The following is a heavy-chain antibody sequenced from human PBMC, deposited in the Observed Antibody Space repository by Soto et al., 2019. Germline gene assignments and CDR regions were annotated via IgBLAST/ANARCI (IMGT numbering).Heavy chain of an antibody. J-gene: IGHJ5*02. D-gene: IGHD2-8*01. V-gene: IGHV1-69*01. CDR2: IIPILGST. CDR3: AKKNPHGDSNKAWLDP. CDR1: GGTFVSSA. Sequence: QVQLLQSGAELREPGSSVRVSCTPSGGTFVSSAFAWVRQAPGGKIEWMGGIIPILGSTKYAEKFLGRLTIRADGSSRTAYLELSSLTFDDTAVYFCAKKNPHGDSNKAWLDPWGQGTLVTVST.